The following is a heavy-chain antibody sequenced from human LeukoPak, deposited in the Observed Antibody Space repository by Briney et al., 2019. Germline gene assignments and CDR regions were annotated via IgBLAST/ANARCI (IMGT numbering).Heavy chain of an antibody. Sequence: GETLRLSCAVSGVPFSRYAMHWVRQAPGRGLEWVGVISNDGDNKDYLDYVEGRLIITKDNSANPLYLQMYSLRAEDTAVYYCARDSSGYDYWGQGTLVTVSS. J-gene: IGHJ4*02. CDR3: ARDSSGYDY. V-gene: IGHV3-30-3*01. D-gene: IGHD6-19*01. CDR1: GVPFSRYA. CDR2: ISNDGDNK.